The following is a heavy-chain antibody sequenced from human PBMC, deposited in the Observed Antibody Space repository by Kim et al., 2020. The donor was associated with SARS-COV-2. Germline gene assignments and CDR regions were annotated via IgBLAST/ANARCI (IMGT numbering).Heavy chain of an antibody. J-gene: IGHJ3*02. V-gene: IGHV4-39*01. Sequence: SETLSLTCTVSGGSIGTTNYFWGWIRQPPGKGLEWIATVSFSVTTYYNPSLKIRVTISIDTSKNQFSLKLNSVTAADTAMYYCARPPRGISRRAFDIWGQGTMVTVSS. CDR3: ARPPRGISRRAFDI. CDR1: GGSIGTTNYF. D-gene: IGHD3-3*01. CDR2: VSFSVTT.